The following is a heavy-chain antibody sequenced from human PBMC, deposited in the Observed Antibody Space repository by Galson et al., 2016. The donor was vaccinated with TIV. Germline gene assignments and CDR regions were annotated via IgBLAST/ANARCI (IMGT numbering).Heavy chain of an antibody. V-gene: IGHV4-39*02. CDR2: VYYNGVM. CDR3: ARLDAISAWLDT. J-gene: IGHJ5*02. CDR1: GGASSTTHF. D-gene: IGHD3/OR15-3a*01. Sequence: ETLSLTCSVSGGASSTTHFWGWIRQAPGKGLEWIGGVYYNGVMYYNPSLKSRVIISVDTSKGHFSLTLTSVTAADTAVYYCARLDAISAWLDTWGQGALVTVSS.